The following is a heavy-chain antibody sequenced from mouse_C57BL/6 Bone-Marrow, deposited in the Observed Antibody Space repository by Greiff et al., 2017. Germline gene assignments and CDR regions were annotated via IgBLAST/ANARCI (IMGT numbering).Heavy chain of an antibody. V-gene: IGHV5-16*01. D-gene: IGHD1-1*01. CDR1: GFTFSDYY. J-gene: IGHJ1*03. CDR3: ARAYYGSSPHWYFDV. CDR2: INYDGSST. Sequence: EVKLMESEGGLVQPGSSMKLSCTASGFTFSDYYMAWVRQVPEKGLEWVANINYDGSSTYYLDSLKSRFIISRDNAKNILYLQMSSLKSEDTATYYCARAYYGSSPHWYFDVWGTGTTVTVSS.